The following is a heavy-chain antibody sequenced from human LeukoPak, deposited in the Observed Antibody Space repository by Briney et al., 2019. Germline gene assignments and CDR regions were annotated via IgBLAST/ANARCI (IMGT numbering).Heavy chain of an antibody. CDR2: IRSKANSYAT. CDR1: GFTFSGSA. V-gene: IGHV3-73*01. D-gene: IGHD4-23*01. CDR3: TRLVFGGNGNDY. J-gene: IGHJ4*02. Sequence: PGESLRLSCAASGFTFSGSAMHWVRQASGKGLEWVGRIRSKANSYATAYAASVKGRFTISRDDSKNTAYLQMNSLKTEDTAVYYCTRLVFGGNGNDYWGQGTLVTVSS.